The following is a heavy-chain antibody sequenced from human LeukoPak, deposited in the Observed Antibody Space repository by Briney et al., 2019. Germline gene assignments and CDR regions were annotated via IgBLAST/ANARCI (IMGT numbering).Heavy chain of an antibody. D-gene: IGHD4-17*01. V-gene: IGHV3-7*01. Sequence: GSLRLYCAASGFTFSSYWMTWVRQAPGKGLEWVANIKQQGSEKYYVDFAEGRFTISRDNAKNSLYLQMNSLRAEDTAMYYCARGSTTVTHRGGFDSWGQGTLVTVSS. J-gene: IGHJ4*02. CDR2: IKQQGSEK. CDR3: ARGSTTVTHRGGFDS. CDR1: GFTFSSYW.